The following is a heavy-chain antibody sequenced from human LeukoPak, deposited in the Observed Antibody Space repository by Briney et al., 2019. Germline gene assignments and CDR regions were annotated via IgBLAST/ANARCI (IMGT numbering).Heavy chain of an antibody. D-gene: IGHD5-18*01. V-gene: IGHV4-39*07. Sequence: SETLSLTCTVSGGSISSSSYYWGWIRQPPGKGLEWIGSIYYSGSTYYNPSLKSRVTISVDTSKNQFSLKLSSVTAADTAVYYCARVSGYSYGGDYWGQGTLVTVSS. CDR2: IYYSGST. CDR1: GGSISSSSYY. CDR3: ARVSGYSYGGDY. J-gene: IGHJ4*02.